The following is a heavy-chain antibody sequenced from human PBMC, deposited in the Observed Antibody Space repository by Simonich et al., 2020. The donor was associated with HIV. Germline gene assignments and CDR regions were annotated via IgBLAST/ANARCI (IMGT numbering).Heavy chain of an antibody. D-gene: IGHD2-8*02. CDR3: ARDGGVLNY. CDR2: INHSGST. J-gene: IGHJ4*02. V-gene: IGHV4-34*01. CDR1: GGSLSGYY. Sequence: QVQLQQWGAGLLKPSETLSLTCAVYGGSLSGYYWSWLRQPPGRGLGWVGEINHSGSTNYNPSLKSRVTISVDTSKKQISLKVRSVTAADTAVYYCARDGGVLNYWGQGALVTVSS.